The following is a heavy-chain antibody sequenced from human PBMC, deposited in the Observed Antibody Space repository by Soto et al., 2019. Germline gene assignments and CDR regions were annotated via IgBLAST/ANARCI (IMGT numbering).Heavy chain of an antibody. CDR3: ARGYFDWLLSHNWFDP. Sequence: SETLSLTCTVSGGSISSGDYYWSWIRQPPGKGLEWIGYIYYSGSTYYNPSLKSRVTISVDTSKNQFSLKLSSVTAADTAVYYCARGYFDWLLSHNWFDPWGQGTLVTVSS. D-gene: IGHD3-9*01. J-gene: IGHJ5*02. V-gene: IGHV4-30-4*01. CDR2: IYYSGST. CDR1: GGSISSGDYY.